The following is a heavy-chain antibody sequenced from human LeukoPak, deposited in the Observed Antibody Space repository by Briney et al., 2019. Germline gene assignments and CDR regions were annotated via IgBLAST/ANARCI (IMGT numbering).Heavy chain of an antibody. V-gene: IGHV5-51*01. J-gene: IGHJ4*02. Sequence: KGGASRQISCQGSGYIFNSYWIGWGRPVPGKGLGGMGIIYPADSDTTNTPSFQGQVTISADKSISTAYLQWTSLKASDTAMYYFARPAYDSSGILGYCGQGTLVPVSS. CDR1: GYIFNSYW. CDR2: IYPADSDT. CDR3: ARPAYDSSGILGY. D-gene: IGHD3-22*01.